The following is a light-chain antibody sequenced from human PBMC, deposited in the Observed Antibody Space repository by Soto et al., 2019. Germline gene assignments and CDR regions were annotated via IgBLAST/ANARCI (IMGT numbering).Light chain of an antibody. J-gene: IGLJ2*01. CDR2: EVS. CDR1: SGDVGDYNY. CDR3: SSYAGSNNRV. V-gene: IGLV2-8*01. Sequence: QSVPTQPPSASGSPGQSVTISCTGTSGDVGDYNYVSWYQHHPGKVPKLMVYEVSKRPSGVPDRFSGSKSGNTASLTVSGLQAEDEADYYCSSYAGSNNRVFGGGTKLTVL.